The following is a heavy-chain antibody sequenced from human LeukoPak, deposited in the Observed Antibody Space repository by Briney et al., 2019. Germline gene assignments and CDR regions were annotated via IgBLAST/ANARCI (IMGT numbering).Heavy chain of an antibody. D-gene: IGHD6-13*01. CDR2: IKQDGSEK. CDR3: ARDCVGYSSSWTDY. Sequence: GGSLRLSCAASGFTFSSYWMSWVRQAPGKGLEWVANIKQDGSEKYYVDSVKGRFTISRDNAKNSLYLQMNSLRAEDTAVYHCARDCVGYSSSWTDYWGQGTLVTVSS. J-gene: IGHJ4*02. CDR1: GFTFSSYW. V-gene: IGHV3-7*01.